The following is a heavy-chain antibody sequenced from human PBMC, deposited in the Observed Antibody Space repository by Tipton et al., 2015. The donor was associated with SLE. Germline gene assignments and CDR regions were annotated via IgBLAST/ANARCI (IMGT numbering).Heavy chain of an antibody. CDR1: GDSIDRSRSY. CDR3: AGGVATSNY. CDR2: IYYTGAT. J-gene: IGHJ4*02. D-gene: IGHD5-12*01. Sequence: TLSLTCSVSGDSIDRSRSYWAWIRQPPGKGLEWIGTIYYTGATYYSPSLKSQVSLSVDTSKNQFSLTLNSVTAADTAVYYCAGGVATSNYWGQGTLVTVSS. V-gene: IGHV4-39*07.